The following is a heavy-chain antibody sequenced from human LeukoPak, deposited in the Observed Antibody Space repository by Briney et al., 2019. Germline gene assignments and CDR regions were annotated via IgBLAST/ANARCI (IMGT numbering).Heavy chain of an antibody. CDR3: ASPAPKSSGSYQGFDY. D-gene: IGHD1-26*01. J-gene: IGHJ4*02. V-gene: IGHV3-53*01. Sequence: GGSLRLSCAASGFTVSSNYMSWVRQAPGKGLEWVSVIYSGGSTYYADSVKGRFTISRDNSKNTLYLQMNSLRAEDTAVYYCASPAPKSSGSYQGFDYWGQGTLVTVSS. CDR1: GFTVSSNY. CDR2: IYSGGST.